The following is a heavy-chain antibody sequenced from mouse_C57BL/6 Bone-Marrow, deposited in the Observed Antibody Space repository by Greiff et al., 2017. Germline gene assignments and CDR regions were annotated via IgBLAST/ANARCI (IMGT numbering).Heavy chain of an antibody. CDR1: GYSITSGYY. Sequence: DVHLVESGPGLVKPSQSLSLTCSVTGYSITSGYYWNWIRQVPGNKLEWMGYISYDGSNNFNPSLKNRIPIPCDTTKNQFFLKLNSVTTEDTATYYCARGRFITTVVAPSRWYFDVWGTGTTVTVSS. CDR2: ISYDGSN. V-gene: IGHV3-6*01. D-gene: IGHD1-1*01. CDR3: ARGRFITTVVAPSRWYFDV. J-gene: IGHJ1*03.